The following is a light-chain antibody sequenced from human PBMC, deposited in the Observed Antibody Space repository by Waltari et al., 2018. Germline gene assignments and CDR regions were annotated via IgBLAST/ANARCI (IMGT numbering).Light chain of an antibody. J-gene: IGLJ3*02. CDR3: SSYAGSHVV. CDR2: DVT. CDR1: RRYVGRWPY. Sequence: SALTQPRSVSGSPGQAVTISCTGTRRYVGRWPYLSWYRQYPGRAPQALIYDVTKRPSGVPDRFSGAKAGNTASLTISGLQVEDEADYFCSSYAGSHVVFGGGTKLTVL. V-gene: IGLV2-11*01.